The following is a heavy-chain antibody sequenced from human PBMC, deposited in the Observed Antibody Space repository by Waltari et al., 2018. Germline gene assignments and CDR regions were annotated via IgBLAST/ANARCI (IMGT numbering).Heavy chain of an antibody. CDR2: INHSGST. CDR3: ARGSSIAARRLPYYYYGMDV. J-gene: IGHJ6*02. CDR1: GGSFSGYY. Sequence: QVQLQQWGAGLLKPSETLSLTCAAYGGSFSGYYWGWIPQPQGKGMDWIGEINHSGSTNYNPSLKIRVTISVDTSKNQFSLKLSSVTAADTAVYYCARGSSIAARRLPYYYYGMDVWGQGTTVTVSS. V-gene: IGHV4-34*01. D-gene: IGHD6-6*01.